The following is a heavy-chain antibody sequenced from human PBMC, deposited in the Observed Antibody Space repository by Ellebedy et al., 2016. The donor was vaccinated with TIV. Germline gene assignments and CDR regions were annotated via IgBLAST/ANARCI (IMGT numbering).Heavy chain of an antibody. Sequence: PGGSLRLSCAASGFTFSSNWMPWVRHAPGKGMVWVSRINSDGSSTSYADSVKGRFTISRYNAKNTLYLKMNSLRAEDTAVYYCARDRVVVILLYYFDYWGQGTLVTVSS. J-gene: IGHJ4*02. V-gene: IGHV3-74*01. CDR3: ARDRVVVILLYYFDY. CDR2: INSDGSST. CDR1: GFTFSSNW. D-gene: IGHD3-22*01.